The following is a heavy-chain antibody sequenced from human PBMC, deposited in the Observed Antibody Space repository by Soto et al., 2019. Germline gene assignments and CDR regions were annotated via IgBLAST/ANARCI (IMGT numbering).Heavy chain of an antibody. CDR1: GYTFTSYA. D-gene: IGHD1-26*01. V-gene: IGHV1-69*13. J-gene: IGHJ4*02. CDR3: ARELTEVGATFDY. CDR2: IIPIFGTA. Sequence: SVKVSCKASGYTFTSYAISWVRQAPGQGLEWMGGIIPIFGTANYAQKFQGRVTITADESTSTAYMELSSLRSEDTAVYYCARELTEVGATFDYWGQGTLVTVSS.